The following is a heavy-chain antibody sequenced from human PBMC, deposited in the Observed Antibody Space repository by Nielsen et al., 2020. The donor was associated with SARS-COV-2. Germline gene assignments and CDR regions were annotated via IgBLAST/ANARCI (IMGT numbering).Heavy chain of an antibody. J-gene: IGHJ3*01. CDR2: VSASGGST. CDR1: GFTFNSNA. Sequence: GGSLRLSFAPPGFTFNSNAMAWVRRAPGRGLQWVTGVSASGGSTYYTDSVKGRFSISRDNSKNTLFLQMHSLRVEDTAVYYCAKDGVVRGDALDLWGQGTMVTVSS. CDR3: AKDGVVRGDALDL. D-gene: IGHD3-10*01. V-gene: IGHV3-23*01.